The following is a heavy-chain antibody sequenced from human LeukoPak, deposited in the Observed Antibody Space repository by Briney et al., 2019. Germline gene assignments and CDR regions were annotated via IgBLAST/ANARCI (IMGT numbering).Heavy chain of an antibody. D-gene: IGHD6-6*01. CDR2: ISYDGSNK. J-gene: IGHJ4*02. CDR3: ARAYSSSYPADY. V-gene: IGHV3-30*04. CDR1: GFTFSSYA. Sequence: GGSLRLSCAASGFTFSSYAMHWVRQAPGKGLEWVAVISYDGSNKYYADSVKGRFTISRDNSKNTLYLQMNSLRAKDTAVYYCARAYSSSYPADYWGQGTLVTVSS.